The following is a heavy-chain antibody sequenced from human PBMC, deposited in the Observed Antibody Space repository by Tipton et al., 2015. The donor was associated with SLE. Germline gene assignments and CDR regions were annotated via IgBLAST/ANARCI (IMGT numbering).Heavy chain of an antibody. Sequence: TLSLTCTVSGGSISSYYWSWIRQLPGKGLEWIGYIYYSGSTNYNPSLKSRVTISVDTSKNQFSLKLSSVSAADTAVYYSARVWRQLPSYLDYWGQGSLFTVSS. CDR3: ARVWRQLPSYLDY. J-gene: IGHJ4*02. CDR1: GGSISSYY. D-gene: IGHD6-6*01. V-gene: IGHV4-59*01. CDR2: IYYSGST.